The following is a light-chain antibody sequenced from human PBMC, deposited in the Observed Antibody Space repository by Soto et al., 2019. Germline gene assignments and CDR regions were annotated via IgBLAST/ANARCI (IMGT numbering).Light chain of an antibody. Sequence: EIVMTQSPATLSVSPGERATLSCRASRSVSSSYLAWYQQKPGQAPRLLIYDASSRATGIPDRFSGSGSGTDFTLTISRLEPEDSAVYYCQQYGSSPPVTFGQGTRLEIK. J-gene: IGKJ5*01. V-gene: IGKV3-20*01. CDR1: RSVSSSY. CDR2: DAS. CDR3: QQYGSSPPVT.